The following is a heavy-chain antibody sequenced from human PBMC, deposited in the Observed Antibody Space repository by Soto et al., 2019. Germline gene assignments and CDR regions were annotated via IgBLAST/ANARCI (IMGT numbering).Heavy chain of an antibody. CDR2: ISWNSGSI. D-gene: IGHD3-10*01. CDR3: AKGSLGYYYYGMDV. V-gene: IGHV3-9*01. Sequence: AGGSLRLSCAASGFTFDDYAMHWVRQAPGKGLEWVSGISWNSGSIGYADSVKGRFTISRDNAKNSLYLQMNSLRAEDTASYYCAKGSLGYYYYGMDVWGQGTTVTVSS. J-gene: IGHJ6*02. CDR1: GFTFDDYA.